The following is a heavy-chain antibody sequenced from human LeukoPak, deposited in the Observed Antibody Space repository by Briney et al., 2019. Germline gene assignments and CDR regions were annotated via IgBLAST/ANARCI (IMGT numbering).Heavy chain of an antibody. Sequence: GGSLRLSCAASGFTVSSNYMSWVRQAPGKGLEWVSVIYSGGSTYYADSVKGRFTISRDNAKNSLYLQMNSLRAEDTALYYCAKDYLRYFDWLANYFDYWGQGTLVTVSS. CDR1: GFTVSSNY. V-gene: IGHV3-53*05. CDR2: IYSGGST. D-gene: IGHD3-9*01. J-gene: IGHJ4*02. CDR3: AKDYLRYFDWLANYFDY.